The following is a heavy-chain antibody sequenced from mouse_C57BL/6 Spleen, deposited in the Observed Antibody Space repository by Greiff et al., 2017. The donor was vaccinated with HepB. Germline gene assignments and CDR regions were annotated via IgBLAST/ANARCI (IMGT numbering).Heavy chain of an antibody. CDR3: ARDTMIKGVFAY. CDR2: ISYDGSN. D-gene: IGHD2-4*01. Sequence: EVKLQESGPGLVKPSQSLSLTCSVTGYSITSGYYWNWIRQFPGNKLEWMGYISYDGSNNYNPSLKNRISITRDTSKNQFFLKLNSVTTEDTATYYCARDTMIKGVFAYWGQGTLVTVSA. CDR1: GYSITSGYY. V-gene: IGHV3-6*01. J-gene: IGHJ3*01.